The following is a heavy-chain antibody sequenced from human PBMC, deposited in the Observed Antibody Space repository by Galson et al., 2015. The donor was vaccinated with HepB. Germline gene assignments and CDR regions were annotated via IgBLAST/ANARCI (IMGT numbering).Heavy chain of an antibody. V-gene: IGHV1-69*05. CDR1: GGTFKNYD. D-gene: IGHD3-22*01. CDR3: ARPSHTSGYYDY. CDR2: IVPIFGKA. Sequence: SVKVSCKASGGTFKNYDISWVRQAPGQGLEWMGGIVPIFGKANYAQNFQGRVTMTTDTSTSTAYMELRSLRSDDTAVYYCARPSHTSGYYDYWGQGTLVTVSS. J-gene: IGHJ4*02.